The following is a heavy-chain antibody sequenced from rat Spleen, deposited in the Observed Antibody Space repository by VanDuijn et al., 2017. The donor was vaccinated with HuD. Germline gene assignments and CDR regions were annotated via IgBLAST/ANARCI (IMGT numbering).Heavy chain of an antibody. CDR1: GFTFSNYD. CDR3: ARRGNPYWYFDF. V-gene: IGHV5S23*01. D-gene: IGHD3-8*01. Sequence: EVQLVESGGGLVQPGRSLKLSCAASGFTFSNYDMAWVRQAPTKGLEWVASISTGGGKTYYRDSVKGRFTISRDNAKNTQYLQMDSLKSEDTATYYCARRGNPYWYFDFWGPGTMVTVSS. CDR2: ISTGGGKT. J-gene: IGHJ1*01.